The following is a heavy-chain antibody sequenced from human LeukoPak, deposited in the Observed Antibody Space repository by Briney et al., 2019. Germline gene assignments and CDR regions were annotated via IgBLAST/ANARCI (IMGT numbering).Heavy chain of an antibody. CDR3: ARHAGGYSYET. Sequence: PSETLSLTCTVSGGSISSGGYYWSWIRQHPGKGLEWIGYIYYSGSTYYNPSLKSRVTISVDTSKNQFSLRLSSVTAADTAVYYCARHAGGYSYETWGQGTLVTVSS. D-gene: IGHD5-18*01. V-gene: IGHV4-31*03. CDR2: IYYSGST. CDR1: GGSISSGGYY. J-gene: IGHJ4*02.